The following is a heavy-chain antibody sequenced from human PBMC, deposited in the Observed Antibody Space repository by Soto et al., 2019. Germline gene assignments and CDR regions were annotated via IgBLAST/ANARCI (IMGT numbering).Heavy chain of an antibody. Sequence: QVQLQESGPGLVKPSQTLSLTCTVSGGSISSGGYYWSWIRQHPGKGLEWIGSIYYSGSTYSNPSRKSRVTISVDTSKNQFPLKLSPGPAAVTAVYYCARGVLHWGQGTLVTVSS. CDR1: GGSISSGGYY. J-gene: IGHJ4*02. CDR3: ARGVLH. D-gene: IGHD3-16*01. V-gene: IGHV4-31*03. CDR2: IYYSGST.